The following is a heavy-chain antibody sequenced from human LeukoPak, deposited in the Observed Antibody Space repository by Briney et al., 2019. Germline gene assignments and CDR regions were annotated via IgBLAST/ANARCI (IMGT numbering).Heavy chain of an antibody. Sequence: PSETLSLTCTVSGGSISSGGYSWSWIRQPPGKGLEWIGYIYHSGSTYYNPSLKSRVTISVDRSKNQFSLKLSSVTAADTAVYYCARGSGSLIGYWGQGTLVTVSS. D-gene: IGHD6-25*01. CDR3: ARGSGSLIGY. J-gene: IGHJ4*02. CDR2: IYHSGST. V-gene: IGHV4-30-2*01. CDR1: GGSISSGGYS.